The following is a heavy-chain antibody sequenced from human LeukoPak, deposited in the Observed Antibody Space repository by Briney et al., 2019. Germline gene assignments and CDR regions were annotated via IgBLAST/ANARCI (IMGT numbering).Heavy chain of an antibody. CDR1: GFTFSDYY. V-gene: IGHV3-11*01. CDR3: ARVGRERCSSTSCYLASYYYYYMDV. J-gene: IGHJ6*03. CDR2: ISSSGSTI. D-gene: IGHD2-2*01. Sequence: GGSLRLSCAASGFTFSDYYMSWIRQAPGKGLEWVSYISSSGSTIYYADSVKGRFTISRDNAKNSLYLQMNSLRAEDTAVYYCARVGRERCSSTSCYLASYYYYYMDVWGKGTTVTISS.